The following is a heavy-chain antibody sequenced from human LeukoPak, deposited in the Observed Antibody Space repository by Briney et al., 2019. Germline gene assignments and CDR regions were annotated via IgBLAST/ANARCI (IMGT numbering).Heavy chain of an antibody. CDR1: GFTFGDYA. J-gene: IGHJ3*01. V-gene: IGHV3-49*04. CDR3: GNTYGRPFDV. D-gene: IGHD2-21*01. Sequence: GGSLRLSCTGSGFTFGDYAMSWVRQAPGKGLEWVGFIRSKAYGGTTEYAASVKGRFTISRDDSKSIAYLRMNSLKTEDTAVYYCGNTYGRPFDVWGQGTVVTVSS. CDR2: IRSKAYGGTT.